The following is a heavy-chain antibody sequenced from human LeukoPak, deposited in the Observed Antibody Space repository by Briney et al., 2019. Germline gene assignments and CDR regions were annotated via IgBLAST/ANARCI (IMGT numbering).Heavy chain of an antibody. D-gene: IGHD3-16*02. Sequence: SETLSLTCTVSGGSISSSSYYWGWIRQPPGKGLEWIGSIYYSGSTYYNPSLKSRVTISVDTSKNQFSLKLSSVTAADTAVYYCARGRIGLRLGELSDYWGQGTLVTVSS. CDR2: IYYSGST. CDR1: GGSISSSSYY. V-gene: IGHV4-39*07. J-gene: IGHJ4*02. CDR3: ARGRIGLRLGELSDY.